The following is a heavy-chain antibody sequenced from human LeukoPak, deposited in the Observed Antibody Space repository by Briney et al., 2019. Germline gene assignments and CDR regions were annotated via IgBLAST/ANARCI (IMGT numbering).Heavy chain of an antibody. Sequence: GGSLRLSCAASGFTFSSYDMHWVRQATGKGLEWVSAIGTAGDTYYPGSVKGRFTISRENAKNSLYLQMNSLRAGDTAVYYCARVKGRGSEGTLAFDIWGQGTMVTVSS. CDR1: GFTFSSYD. D-gene: IGHD1-14*01. CDR3: ARVKGRGSEGTLAFDI. CDR2: IGTAGDT. J-gene: IGHJ3*02. V-gene: IGHV3-13*01.